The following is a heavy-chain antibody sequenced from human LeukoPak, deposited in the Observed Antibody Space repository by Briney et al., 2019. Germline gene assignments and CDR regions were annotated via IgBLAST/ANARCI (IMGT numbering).Heavy chain of an antibody. Sequence: GASVTVSCKASGYTFTSYDINWVRQATGQGLEWMGWMNPNSGNTGYAQKFQGRVTMTRNTSISTAYMELSSLRSEDTAVYYCARSRYFDWLPIDYWGQGTLVTVSS. D-gene: IGHD3-9*01. V-gene: IGHV1-8*01. CDR3: ARSRYFDWLPIDY. CDR2: MNPNSGNT. CDR1: GYTFTSYD. J-gene: IGHJ4*02.